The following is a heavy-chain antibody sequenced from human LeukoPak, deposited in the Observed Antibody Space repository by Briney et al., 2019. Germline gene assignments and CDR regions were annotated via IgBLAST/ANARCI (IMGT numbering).Heavy chain of an antibody. V-gene: IGHV4-4*07. CDR1: GGSISSYY. CDR3: ARVGSIAVAGSLYYYYYYMDV. Sequence: PSETLSLTCTVSGGSISSYYWSWIRQPAGKGLEWIGRIYTSGSTNYNPSLKSRVTISVDTSKNQFSLKLSSVTAADTAVYYCARVGSIAVAGSLYYYYYYMDVWGKGTTVTISS. J-gene: IGHJ6*03. D-gene: IGHD6-19*01. CDR2: IYTSGST.